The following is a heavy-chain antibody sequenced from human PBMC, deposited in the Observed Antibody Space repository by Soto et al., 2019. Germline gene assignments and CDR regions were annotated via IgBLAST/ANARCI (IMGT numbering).Heavy chain of an antibody. CDR1: GFTFSNAW. CDR3: STGGYFLDY. Sequence: EEQLVESGGGLVKPGGSLRLSCAASGFTFSNAWMNWVRQAPGKGLEWVGRIKSKADGETTDYAAPVKGRISISRDDSKNTVDLQMNKLKMEDAAVYYCSTGGYFLDYWGQGTLVTVSS. CDR2: IKSKADGETT. D-gene: IGHD3-16*01. V-gene: IGHV3-15*01. J-gene: IGHJ4*02.